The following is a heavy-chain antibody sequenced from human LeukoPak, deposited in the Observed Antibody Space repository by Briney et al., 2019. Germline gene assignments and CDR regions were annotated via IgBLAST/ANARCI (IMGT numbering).Heavy chain of an antibody. V-gene: IGHV4-59*01. Sequence: SETLSLTCTVSGGSISSYYWSWIRQPPGKGLEWIGYIYYSGSTNYNPSLKSRVTISVDTSKNQFSLKLSSVTAADTAVYYCARLRYCSSTSCYRYFDLWGRGTLVTVSS. CDR3: ARLRYCSSTSCYRYFDL. CDR2: IYYSGST. CDR1: GGSISSYY. D-gene: IGHD2-2*01. J-gene: IGHJ2*01.